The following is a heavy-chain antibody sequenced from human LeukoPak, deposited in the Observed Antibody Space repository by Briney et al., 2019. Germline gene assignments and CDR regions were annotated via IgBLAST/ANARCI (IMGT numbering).Heavy chain of an antibody. CDR3: ARDNADSSGYYYYYYMDV. J-gene: IGHJ6*03. Sequence: SQTLSLTCTVSGGSISSGSYYWSWIRQPAGKGLEWIGRIYTSGSTNYNPSLKSRVTISVDTSKNQFSLKLSSVTAADTAVYYCARDNADSSGYYYYYYMDVWGKGTTVTVSS. CDR2: IYTSGST. D-gene: IGHD3-22*01. V-gene: IGHV4-61*02. CDR1: GGSISSGSYY.